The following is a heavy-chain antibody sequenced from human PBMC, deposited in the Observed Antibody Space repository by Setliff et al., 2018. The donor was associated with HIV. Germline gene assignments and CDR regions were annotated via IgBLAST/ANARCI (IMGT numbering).Heavy chain of an antibody. CDR3: ARHGGRGEILRFGGSGYYYYMDV. CDR2: IYPGDSDA. J-gene: IGHJ6*03. D-gene: IGHD3-10*01. V-gene: IGHV5-51*01. CDR1: GYSFTSYW. Sequence: ESLKISCKGSGYSFTSYWIGWVRQMPGKGLEWMGIIYPGDSDARYSPSFQGQVTISADKSISPAYLQWSSLRASDTAMYYCARHGGRGEILRFGGSGYYYYMDVWGKGTTVTVSS.